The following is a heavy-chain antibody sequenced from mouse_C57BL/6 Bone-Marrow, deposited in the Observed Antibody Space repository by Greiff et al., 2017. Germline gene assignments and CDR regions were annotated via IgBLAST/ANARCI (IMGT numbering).Heavy chain of an antibody. V-gene: IGHV1-55*01. CDR3: ARRVLFLLYAVDY. J-gene: IGHJ4*01. CDR2: IYPGSGST. Sequence: QVQLQQPGAELVKPGASVKMSCKASGYTFTSYWITWVKQRPGQGLEWIGDIYPGSGSTNYNEKFKSKATLTVDKSSSTAYMQLSSLTSEDSAVYYWARRVLFLLYAVDYWGQGTTVTVSS. D-gene: IGHD2-10*01. CDR1: GYTFTSYW.